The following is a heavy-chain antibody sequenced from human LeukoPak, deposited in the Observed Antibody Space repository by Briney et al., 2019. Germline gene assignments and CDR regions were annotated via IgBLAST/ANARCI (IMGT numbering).Heavy chain of an antibody. CDR2: ISSSSSYI. Sequence: GGSLRLSCAASGFTFSSYSMNWVRQAPGKGLEWVSSISSSSSYIYYADSVKGRFTISRDNAKNSLFLQMNSLRAEDTAGYYCAREAMGYYFDYWGQGTLFTVSS. CDR1: GFTFSSYS. V-gene: IGHV3-21*01. D-gene: IGHD5-18*01. CDR3: AREAMGYYFDY. J-gene: IGHJ4*02.